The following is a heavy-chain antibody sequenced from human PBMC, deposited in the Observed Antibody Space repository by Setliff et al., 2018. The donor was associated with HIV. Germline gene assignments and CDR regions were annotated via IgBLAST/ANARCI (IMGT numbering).Heavy chain of an antibody. J-gene: IGHJ3*02. Sequence: SVKVSCKASGFTFTTYDINWVRQSTGQGLEWMGWINPNSGDTGYAQKFQGRVTMTRNTSISTAYMELSSLRSEDTAVYYCARGRGVLLWFGESANVFDIWGQGTMVTVSS. CDR1: GFTFTTYD. D-gene: IGHD3-10*01. CDR3: ARGRGVLLWFGESANVFDI. V-gene: IGHV1-8*02. CDR2: INPNSGDT.